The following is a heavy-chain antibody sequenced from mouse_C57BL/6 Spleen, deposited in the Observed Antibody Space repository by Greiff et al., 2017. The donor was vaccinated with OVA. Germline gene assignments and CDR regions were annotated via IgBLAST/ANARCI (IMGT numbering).Heavy chain of an antibody. CDR1: GYAFSSYW. CDR3: ARLGGSSYYFDY. D-gene: IGHD1-1*01. V-gene: IGHV1-80*01. J-gene: IGHJ2*01. CDR2: IYPGDGDT. Sequence: QVQLQQSGAELVKPGASVKISCKASGYAFSSYWMNWVKQRPGKGLEWIGQIYPGDGDTNYNGKFKGKATLTADKSSSTAYMQLSNLSSEDSAVYFCARLGGSSYYFDYWGQGTTLTVSS.